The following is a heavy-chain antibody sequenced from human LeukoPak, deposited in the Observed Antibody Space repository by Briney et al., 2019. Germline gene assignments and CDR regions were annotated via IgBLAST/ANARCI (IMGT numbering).Heavy chain of an antibody. J-gene: IGHJ3*02. V-gene: IGHV3-48*03. CDR2: ISSSGATI. Sequence: TGGSLRLSCAASGFTFSNYEMNWVRQAPGKGLEWVSYISSSGATIYYADSVKGRFTISRDNAKNSLYLQMNSLRAEDTAVYHCAIPGYRSGWYYAFDIWGQGTMVTVSS. CDR1: GFTFSNYE. CDR3: AIPGYRSGWYYAFDI. D-gene: IGHD6-19*01.